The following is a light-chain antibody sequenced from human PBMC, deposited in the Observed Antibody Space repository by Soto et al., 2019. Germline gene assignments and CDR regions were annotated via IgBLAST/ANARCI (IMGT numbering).Light chain of an antibody. CDR2: EVS. Sequence: QSALTQPASVSGSPGQSITISCTGTSSDVGSYDLVSWYQHHPGKAPKVMIYEVSKRPSGLSNRFSASKSGNTASLTISGLQAEDEADYYCSSYAGRTTYVVFGGGTKGTVL. V-gene: IGLV2-23*02. J-gene: IGLJ2*01. CDR3: SSYAGRTTYVV. CDR1: SSDVGSYDL.